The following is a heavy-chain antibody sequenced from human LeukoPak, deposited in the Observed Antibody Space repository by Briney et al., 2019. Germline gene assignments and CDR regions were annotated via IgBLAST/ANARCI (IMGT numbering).Heavy chain of an antibody. Sequence: SETLSLTCTVSGGSFTSVTDYWAWIRQPPGKGLEWIASGDYSGGTYYNPSLESRVAISADMSKNQISLKLTSVTGADTAVYYCAGERGEEYSSGWYKTNYFYNWGQGIRVTVSS. CDR3: AGERGEEYSSGWYKTNYFYN. CDR2: GDYSGGT. J-gene: IGHJ4*02. D-gene: IGHD6-19*01. V-gene: IGHV4-39*07. CDR1: GGSFTSVTDY.